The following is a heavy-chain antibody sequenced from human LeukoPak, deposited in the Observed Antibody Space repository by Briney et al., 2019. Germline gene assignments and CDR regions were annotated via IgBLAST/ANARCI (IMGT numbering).Heavy chain of an antibody. CDR1: GGSISSYY. CDR3: GRIGRFSAGYLDY. V-gene: IGHV4-59*01. Sequence: SETLSLTCTVSGGSISSYYWSWIRQPPGKGLEWIGYIYYSGSTNYNPSLKSRVTISVDTSKNQFSLKLSSVPPCDTAGYYFGRIGRFSAGYLDYWGREPWSPSPQ. J-gene: IGHJ4*02. CDR2: IYYSGST.